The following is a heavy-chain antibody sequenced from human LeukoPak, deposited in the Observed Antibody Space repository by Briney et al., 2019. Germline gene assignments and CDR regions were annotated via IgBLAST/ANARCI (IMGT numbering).Heavy chain of an antibody. J-gene: IGHJ1*01. V-gene: IGHV4-4*07. D-gene: IGHD3-22*01. CDR1: GASISSSY. CDR3: ARDQTYYVSSGYYYVTYLQH. Sequence: SETLSLTCTVSGASISSSYCTWIRQSAGEGLEWIGRMSSGGSTTYNPSFKGRVTMSLDTSKRQFSLNLSSVTAVDTAVYYCARDQTYYVSSGYYYVTYLQHWGQGILVTVSS. CDR2: MSSGGST.